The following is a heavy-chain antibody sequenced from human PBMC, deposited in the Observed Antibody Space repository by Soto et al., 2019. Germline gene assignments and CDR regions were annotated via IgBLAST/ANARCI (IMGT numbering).Heavy chain of an antibody. J-gene: IGHJ6*02. V-gene: IGHV3-7*01. CDR2: IKQDGGQT. D-gene: IGHD5-12*01. Sequence: GSLRLACAASVFTVGSNSMTWVREAPGKGLEWVARIKQDGGQTYYVDAVKGRFTISRDNAKTSLYLQMNSLRAEDTSVYFCARGGNGYDNWAPYFYSGIDGWGQGTTVTVSS. CDR1: VFTVGSNS. CDR3: ARGGNGYDNWAPYFYSGIDG.